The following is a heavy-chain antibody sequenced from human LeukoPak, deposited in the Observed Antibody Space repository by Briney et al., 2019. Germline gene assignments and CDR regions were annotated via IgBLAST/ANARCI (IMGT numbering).Heavy chain of an antibody. J-gene: IGHJ4*02. V-gene: IGHV3-23*01. CDR1: GFSFDICA. CDR3: AKDATPRNSIWDYFGK. Sequence: GGSLRLSCVASGFSFDICAMSWVRQAPGKGPEWVSSIGGPTETFYADSVKGRFTVSRDNSQNTLYLQMNSLRAEDTAVYYCAKDATPRNSIWDYFGKWGQGALATVST. D-gene: IGHD4-23*01. CDR2: IGGPTET.